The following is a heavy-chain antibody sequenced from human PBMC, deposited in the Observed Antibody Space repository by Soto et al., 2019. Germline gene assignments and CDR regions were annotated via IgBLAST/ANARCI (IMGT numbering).Heavy chain of an antibody. Sequence: EVQLLESGGGLVQPGGSLRLSCAASGFTFSSYAMSWVRQAPGKGLEWVSAISGSGGSTYYADSVKGRFTISRDNSKNTLYLPMNSLRAEDTAVYYCSKVRSDYGSGTSETNWFDPWGQGTLVTVSS. CDR3: SKVRSDYGSGTSETNWFDP. CDR1: GFTFSSYA. V-gene: IGHV3-23*01. J-gene: IGHJ5*02. D-gene: IGHD3-10*01. CDR2: ISGSGGST.